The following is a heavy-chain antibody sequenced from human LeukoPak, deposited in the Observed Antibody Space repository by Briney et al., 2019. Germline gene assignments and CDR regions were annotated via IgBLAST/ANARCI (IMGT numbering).Heavy chain of an antibody. CDR3: ARQGERPGISAY. Sequence: SETLSLTCIVSGDSISSSSYYWGWVRQPPGKGLEWIGSIFSGSTYYNPSLKSRVTISLNTSKNQLSLNSSSVTAADTAVYYCARQGERPGISAYWGQGTLVTVSS. CDR1: GDSISSSSYY. CDR2: IFSGST. J-gene: IGHJ4*02. V-gene: IGHV4-39*01. D-gene: IGHD1-26*01.